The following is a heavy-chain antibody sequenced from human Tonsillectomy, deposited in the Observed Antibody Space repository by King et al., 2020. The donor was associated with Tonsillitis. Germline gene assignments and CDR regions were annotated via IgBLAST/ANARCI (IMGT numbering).Heavy chain of an antibody. CDR2: FYYIGST. V-gene: IGHV4-39*01. CDR3: ARRDYFDY. J-gene: IGHJ4*02. Sequence: QLQESGPGLVKPSETLSLTCTVSGGSISSRSYYWGWIRQPPGKGLEWIGSFYYIGSTYYNPSLTSRVTISVDTSKNQFSLKVRSVTAADTAVYYCARRDYFDYWGQGILVTVSS. CDR1: GGSISSRSYY.